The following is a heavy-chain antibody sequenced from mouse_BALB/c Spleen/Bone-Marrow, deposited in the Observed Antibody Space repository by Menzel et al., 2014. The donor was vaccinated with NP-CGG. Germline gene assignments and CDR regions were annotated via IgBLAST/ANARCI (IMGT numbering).Heavy chain of an antibody. CDR1: GYTFTSYW. CDR3: ARGLYGNSGY. CDR2: IDPSDSYT. J-gene: IGHJ2*01. D-gene: IGHD2-1*01. V-gene: IGHV1-69*02. Sequence: QVQLQQSGAELVKPGASVKLSCKASGYTFTSYWMHWVKQRPGQGLEWIGEIDPSDSYTNYNQKFKGKATLTVDKSSSTAYIQLSSLTSEDSAVYYCARGLYGNSGYWGQGTTLTVSS.